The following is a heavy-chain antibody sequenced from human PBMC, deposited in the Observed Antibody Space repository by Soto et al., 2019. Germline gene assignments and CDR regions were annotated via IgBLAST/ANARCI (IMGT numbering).Heavy chain of an antibody. CDR2: IYHSGST. J-gene: IGHJ4*02. V-gene: IGHV4-4*02. CDR1: GGSISSSNW. D-gene: IGHD3-3*01. CDR3: ARDEVLRGKIPTI. Sequence: QVQLQESGPGLVKPSGTLSLTCAVSGGSISSSNWWSWVRQPPGKGLEWSGEIYHSGSTNYNPSLKGRVTISVDKSKNQFSLKLSSVTAADTAVYYCARDEVLRGKIPTIWGQGTLVTVSS.